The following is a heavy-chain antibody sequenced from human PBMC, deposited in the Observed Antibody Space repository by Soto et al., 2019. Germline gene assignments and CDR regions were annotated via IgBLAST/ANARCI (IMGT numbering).Heavy chain of an antibody. CDR2: IGTLSDT. D-gene: IGHD3-10*01. Sequence: LRLSCAGSGFTFSTFDIHWVRQAPGKGLEWVSGIGTLSDTFYAASVQGRFTISRQNAKNSVYLQMNSLRAGDTAFYYCARGRSFSYDSTPPPMFDPWGQGTLVTVSS. J-gene: IGHJ5*02. CDR1: GFTFSTFD. V-gene: IGHV3-13*01. CDR3: ARGRSFSYDSTPPPMFDP.